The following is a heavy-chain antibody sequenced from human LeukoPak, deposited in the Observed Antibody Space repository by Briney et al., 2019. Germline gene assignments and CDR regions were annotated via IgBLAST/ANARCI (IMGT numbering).Heavy chain of an antibody. V-gene: IGHV3-23*01. J-gene: IGHJ3*02. D-gene: IGHD5-24*01. CDR2: ISGTGGST. Sequence: GGSLRLSCAGSGFTFSTYAMTWVRQAPGKGLEWVSLISGTGGSTYYADSVKGRFTISRDNSKNTLYLQMNSLRAEDTAVYYCARDRDGYKRVGAFDIWGQGTMVTVSS. CDR1: GFTFSTYA. CDR3: ARDRDGYKRVGAFDI.